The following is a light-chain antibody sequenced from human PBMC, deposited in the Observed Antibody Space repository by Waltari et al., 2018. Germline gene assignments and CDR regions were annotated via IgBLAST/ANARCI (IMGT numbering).Light chain of an antibody. CDR3: QQYNSYSQWT. V-gene: IGKV1-5*03. J-gene: IGKJ1*01. Sequence: DIQMTQSPSTLSASVGDRVPITCRASQSISSWLAWYQQKPGKAPKLLIYKASSLESGVPSRFSGSGSGTEFTLTISSLQPDDFATYYCQQYNSYSQWTFGQGTKVEIK. CDR2: KAS. CDR1: QSISSW.